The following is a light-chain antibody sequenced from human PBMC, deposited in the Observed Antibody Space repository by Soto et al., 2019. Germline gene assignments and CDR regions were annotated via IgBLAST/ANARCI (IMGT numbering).Light chain of an antibody. V-gene: IGKV1-39*01. CDR3: QQSYSTPMYT. CDR2: AAS. Sequence: DIQMTQSPSSLSASVGDRVTITCRASQSISSYLNWYQQKPGKAPKLLIYAASSLQSGVPSRFSGSGSGTDFTLTISRLQPEDVAAYYFQQSYSTPMYTLGQGTKLEIK. J-gene: IGKJ2*01. CDR1: QSISSY.